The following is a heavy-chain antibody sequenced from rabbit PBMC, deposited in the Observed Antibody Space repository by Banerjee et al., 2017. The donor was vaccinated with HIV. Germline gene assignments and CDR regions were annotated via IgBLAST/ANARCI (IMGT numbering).Heavy chain of an antibody. V-gene: IGHV1S40*01. CDR1: GFSFSSSYC. CDR3: ARRELENYVFDL. D-gene: IGHD2-1*01. J-gene: IGHJ6*01. CDR2: IYGGSSDNT. Sequence: QSLEESGGGLVKPGGTLTLTCTASGFSFSSSYCMCWVRQAPGKGLEWIACIYGGSSDNTWYANWAKGRFTISKASSTTVTLQMTSLTAADTATYFCARRELENYVFDLWGPGTLVTVS.